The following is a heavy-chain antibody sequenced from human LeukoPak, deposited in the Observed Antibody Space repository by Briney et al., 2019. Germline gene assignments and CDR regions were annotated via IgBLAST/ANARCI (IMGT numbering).Heavy chain of an antibody. CDR2: IIPIFGTA. J-gene: IGHJ5*02. CDR1: GGTFSSYA. CDR3: ASGGDYGDYSPIEVHWFDP. D-gene: IGHD4-17*01. Sequence: ASVKVSCKASGGTFSSYAISWVRQAPGQGLEWMGGIIPIFGTANYAQKFQGRVTITADESTSTAYMELSSLRSEDTAVYYCASGGDYGDYSPIEVHWFDPWAREPWSPSPQ. V-gene: IGHV1-69*13.